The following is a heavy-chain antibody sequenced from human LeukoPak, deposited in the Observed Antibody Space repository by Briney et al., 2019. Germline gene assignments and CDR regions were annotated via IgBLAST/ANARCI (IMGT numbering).Heavy chain of an antibody. CDR2: IYSVGST. CDR1: GFTVSNNY. V-gene: IGHV3-66*01. Sequence: GGSLRLSCAASGFTVSNNYMGWVRQAPAKGLEWVSVIYSVGSTYYADSMRGRFTISRDNSKNTLYLQMNSLRVDDTAVYYCEVRGVIRSGNDYWGQGTLVTVSS. D-gene: IGHD3-10*01. J-gene: IGHJ4*02. CDR3: EVRGVIRSGNDY.